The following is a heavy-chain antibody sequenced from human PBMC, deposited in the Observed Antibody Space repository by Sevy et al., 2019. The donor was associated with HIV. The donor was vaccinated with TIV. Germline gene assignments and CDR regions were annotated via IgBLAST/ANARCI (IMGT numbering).Heavy chain of an antibody. CDR2: IYTSGGT. CDR3: SRDLYYYDSSGYPGGAFDI. Sequence: SETLSLTCTVSGGSISRYYWSWIRQPAGKGLEWIGRIYTSGGTNYNPSLKSRVTMSVDTSKTQFSLKLSSVTAADTAVYYGSRDLYYYDSSGYPGGAFDIWGQGTMVTVS. D-gene: IGHD3-22*01. V-gene: IGHV4-4*07. CDR1: GGSISRYY. J-gene: IGHJ3*02.